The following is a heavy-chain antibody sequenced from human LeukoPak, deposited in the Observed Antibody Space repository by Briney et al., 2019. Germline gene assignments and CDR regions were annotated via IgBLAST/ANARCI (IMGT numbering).Heavy chain of an antibody. D-gene: IGHD2-21*02. J-gene: IGHJ1*01. CDR2: VHNRGTT. V-gene: IGHV4-59*08. CDR3: ARHDTAAGPLHH. CDR1: GDSISTSY. Sequence: SQSLSLTCSVSGDSISTSYCSSVRHHPGNWLEWLGDVHNRGTTNFNPSHKSRVSMSVDVSKNQISLRLSSVAAADTAVYYCARHDTAAGPLHHWGQGTPVTVSS.